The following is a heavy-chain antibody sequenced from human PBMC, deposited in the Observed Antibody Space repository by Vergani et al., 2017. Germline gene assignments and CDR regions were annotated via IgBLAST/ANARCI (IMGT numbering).Heavy chain of an antibody. CDR2: INPSGGST. Sequence: QVQLVQSGAEVKKPGASVKVSCKASGYTFTSYYMHWVRQAPGQGLEWMGIINPSGGSTSYAQKFQGRVTMTRNTSISTAYMELSSLRSEDTAVYYCARGKKGFQPKDYGMDVWGQGTTVTVSS. J-gene: IGHJ6*02. D-gene: IGHD1-14*01. V-gene: IGHV1-46*01. CDR1: GYTFTSYY. CDR3: ARGKKGFQPKDYGMDV.